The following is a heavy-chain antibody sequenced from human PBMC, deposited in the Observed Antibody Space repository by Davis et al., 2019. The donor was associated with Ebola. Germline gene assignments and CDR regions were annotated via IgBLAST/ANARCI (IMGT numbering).Heavy chain of an antibody. CDR3: ARQFIQYYYYMDV. CDR2: IYYSGRT. D-gene: IGHD3-16*02. Sequence: PSETLSLTCTVSGGSISSSSYYWGWIRQPPGKGLEWIGSIYYSGRTYYNPPLKSRVTISVDTSKNQFSLKLGSVTAADTAVYYCARQFIQYYYYMDVWGKGTTVTVSS. CDR1: GGSISSSSYY. V-gene: IGHV4-39*07. J-gene: IGHJ6*03.